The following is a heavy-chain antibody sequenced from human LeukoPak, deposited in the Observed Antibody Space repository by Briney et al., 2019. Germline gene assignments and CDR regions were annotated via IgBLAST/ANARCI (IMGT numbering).Heavy chain of an antibody. CDR2: ISADNGNT. V-gene: IGHV1-18*01. Sequence: ASVKVSFKGSGYTFTSYVISWVRQAPGQGRAGMGWISADNGNTNYAQKLKGRVPMTTDTSTSTAYMEVRSLRSDDTVVYYCARVRGYYDSSGPRDYWGQGTLVTVYS. D-gene: IGHD3-22*01. CDR3: ARVRGYYDSSGPRDY. J-gene: IGHJ4*02. CDR1: GYTFTSYV.